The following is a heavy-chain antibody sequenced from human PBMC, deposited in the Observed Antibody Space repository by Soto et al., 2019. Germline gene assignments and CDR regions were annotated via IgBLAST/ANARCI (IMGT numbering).Heavy chain of an antibody. CDR1: GYTFTSYY. Sequence: ASVKVSCKASGYTFTSYYIHWVRQAPGQGLECMGWINPITGGTNYAPKFQGRVTMTRXTSXTXXXMXLXXLRSDDTAVYCCARNYYDSSDRDYLDYWGQGTPVTVSS. CDR2: INPITGGT. V-gene: IGHV1-2*02. D-gene: IGHD3-22*01. J-gene: IGHJ4*02. CDR3: ARNYYDSSDRDYLDY.